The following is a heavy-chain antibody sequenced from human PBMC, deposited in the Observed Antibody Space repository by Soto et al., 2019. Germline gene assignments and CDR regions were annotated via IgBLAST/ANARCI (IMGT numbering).Heavy chain of an antibody. V-gene: IGHV4-34*01. J-gene: IGHJ3*02. Sequence: QVQLQQWGAGLLKPSETLSLTCAVYGGSFSGYYWSWIRQPPGKGLEWIGEINHSGSTNYNPSLKSRVTISVDTSKNQFSLKLSSVTAADTAVYYCARGGVAITMIVVVTLGLNDAFDIWGQGTMVTVSS. CDR3: ARGGVAITMIVVVTLGLNDAFDI. CDR2: INHSGST. CDR1: GGSFSGYY. D-gene: IGHD3-22*01.